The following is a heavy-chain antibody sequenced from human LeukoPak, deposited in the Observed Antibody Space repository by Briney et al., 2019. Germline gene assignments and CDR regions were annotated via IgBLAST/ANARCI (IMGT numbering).Heavy chain of an antibody. V-gene: IGHV1-2*02. J-gene: IGHJ3*02. Sequence: ASVKVSCKASGYTFTNYYIHCVRQAPGQGLEWMGWINSNRGGTNYAQKFQGRVTMTRDTSISTAYMELHSVRSDDTAVYYCARDHGDDAFDIWGPGTMVTVSS. D-gene: IGHD3-3*01. CDR1: GYTFTNYY. CDR3: ARDHGDDAFDI. CDR2: INSNRGGT.